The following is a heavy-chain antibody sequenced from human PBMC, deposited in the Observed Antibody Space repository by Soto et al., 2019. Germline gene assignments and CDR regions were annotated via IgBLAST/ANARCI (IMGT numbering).Heavy chain of an antibody. V-gene: IGHV3-48*02. J-gene: IGHJ6*02. CDR1: GFTFSSYS. CDR2: ISSSSSTI. Sequence: GGSLRRSCAAAGFTFSSYSMNWVRQAPGKGLEWVSYISSSSSTIYYADSVKGRFTISRDNAKNSLYLQMNSLRDEGTAVYYCARDAHDFWSGYLVHYYYGMDVWGQGPTVTVSS. D-gene: IGHD3-3*01. CDR3: ARDAHDFWSGYLVHYYYGMDV.